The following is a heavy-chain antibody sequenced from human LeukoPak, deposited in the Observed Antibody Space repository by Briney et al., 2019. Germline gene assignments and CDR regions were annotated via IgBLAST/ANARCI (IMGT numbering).Heavy chain of an antibody. CDR2: IDPGGDST. CDR1: GFSFSSYG. Sequence: GGSLRLSCAASGFSFSSYGMSWVRQAPGKGLEWVSGIDPGGDSTYYADSVKGRFTISRDNSKNTLYVQMNSLRAEDTAVYYCAKDNKGLAVADHFDYWGQGTLVTVSS. J-gene: IGHJ4*02. CDR3: AKDNKGLAVADHFDY. V-gene: IGHV3-23*01. D-gene: IGHD6-19*01.